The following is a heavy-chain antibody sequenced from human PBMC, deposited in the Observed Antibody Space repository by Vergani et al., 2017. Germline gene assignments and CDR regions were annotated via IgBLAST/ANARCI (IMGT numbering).Heavy chain of an antibody. D-gene: IGHD2/OR15-2a*01. CDR3: AKDLGSCNSISCSYYMDV. V-gene: IGHV3-33*06. CDR1: GFRFSSYG. J-gene: IGHJ6*03. Sequence: QVQLVESGGGVVQPGRSLRLSCAASGFRFSSYGMNWVRQAPGKGLEWVAVIWYDGSNKYYADSVKGRFTISRDNSQNTVNLQMNSLRVDDTAVYYCAKDLGSCNSISCSYYMDVWGKGTTVTV. CDR2: IWYDGSNK.